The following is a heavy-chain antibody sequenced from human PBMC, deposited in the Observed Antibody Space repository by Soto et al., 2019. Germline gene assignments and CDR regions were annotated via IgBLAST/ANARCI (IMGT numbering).Heavy chain of an antibody. V-gene: IGHV3-30-3*01. CDR3: ARETGLRSSGWSYYFDF. CDR1: GFTLSSYA. J-gene: IGHJ4*02. Sequence: QVQLVESGGGVVQPGRSLRLSCAASGFTLSSYAMHWVRQAPGKGLEWVAVISCAGTSTYYADSVRGRFTISRDNSKDTVYLQLNSLRTEDTAVYFCARETGLRSSGWSYYFDFWGQGTRVTVSS. CDR2: ISCAGTST. D-gene: IGHD6-19*01.